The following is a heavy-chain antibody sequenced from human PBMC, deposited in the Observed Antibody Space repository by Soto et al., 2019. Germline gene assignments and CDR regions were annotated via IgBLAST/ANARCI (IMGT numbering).Heavy chain of an antibody. CDR1: GGSISSGGHY. J-gene: IGHJ5*02. CDR3: ASFDRSFDP. CDR2: ISYSGST. D-gene: IGHD2-15*01. V-gene: IGHV4-31*03. Sequence: PSETLSLTCTVSGGSISSGGHYWSWVRQHPGKGLEWIGYISYSGSTQYNPSLKSRVIISVDTSKNQFSLKLSSVTAADTAVYYCASFDRSFDPWGQGTLVTVSS.